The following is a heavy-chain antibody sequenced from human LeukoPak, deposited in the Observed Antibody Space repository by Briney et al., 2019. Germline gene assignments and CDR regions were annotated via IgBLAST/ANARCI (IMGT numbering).Heavy chain of an antibody. V-gene: IGHV3-23*01. D-gene: IGHD4-17*01. CDR3: ASLSYGFNWFDP. CDR2: ISGSGGST. Sequence: PGGSLRLSCAASGFTFSSYAMSWVRQAPGKGLEWVSAISGSGGSTYYADSVKGRFTISRDNAKNSLYLQMNSLRAEDTAVYYCASLSYGFNWFDPWGQGTLVTVSS. J-gene: IGHJ5*02. CDR1: GFTFSSYA.